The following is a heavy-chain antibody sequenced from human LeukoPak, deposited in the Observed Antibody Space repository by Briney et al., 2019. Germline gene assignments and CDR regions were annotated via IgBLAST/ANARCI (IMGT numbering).Heavy chain of an antibody. Sequence: ASVKVSCKVSGYTLTELSMHWVRQAPGKGLEWMGGFDPEDDETIYAQKFQGRVTMTEDTSTDTAYMELSSLRSEDTAVYYCATEGPLYGDYAANFDYWGQGTLVTVSS. D-gene: IGHD4-17*01. V-gene: IGHV1-24*01. CDR1: GYTLTELS. J-gene: IGHJ4*02. CDR2: FDPEDDET. CDR3: ATEGPLYGDYAANFDY.